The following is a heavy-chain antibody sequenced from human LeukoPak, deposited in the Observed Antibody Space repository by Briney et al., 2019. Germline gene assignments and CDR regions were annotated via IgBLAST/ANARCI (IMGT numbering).Heavy chain of an antibody. Sequence: ASVKVSCQASGYTFTSYYMHWVRQAPGQGLEWMGIINLSGGSTSYAQKFQGRVTMTRDMSTSTVYMELSSLRSEDTAVYYCARVVGYASAFDMWGQGTMVTVSS. J-gene: IGHJ3*02. CDR1: GYTFTSYY. D-gene: IGHD3-10*01. CDR3: ARVVGYASAFDM. CDR2: INLSGGST. V-gene: IGHV1-46*01.